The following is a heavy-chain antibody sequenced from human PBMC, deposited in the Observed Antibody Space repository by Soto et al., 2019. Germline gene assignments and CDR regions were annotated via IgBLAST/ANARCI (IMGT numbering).Heavy chain of an antibody. CDR3: ARDSSGRSKPAYDFDY. D-gene: IGHD6-19*01. J-gene: IGHJ4*02. Sequence: QVQLVESGGGVVQPGRSLRLSCAASGFTFSSYGMHWVRQAPGKGLEWVAVIWYDGSNKKYADSVKGRITISRDNFKNTLYLQMNSLRAEDTGVFYCARDSSGRSKPAYDFDYWGQGTLVTVSS. V-gene: IGHV3-33*01. CDR2: IWYDGSNK. CDR1: GFTFSSYG.